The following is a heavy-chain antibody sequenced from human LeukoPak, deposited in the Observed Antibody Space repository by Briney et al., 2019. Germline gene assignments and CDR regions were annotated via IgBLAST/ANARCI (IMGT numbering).Heavy chain of an antibody. V-gene: IGHV3-9*01. CDR1: GFTFDDYA. Sequence: GGSLRLSCAASGFTFDDYAMHWVRQAPGKGLEWFSGISWNSGSIGYADSVKGRFTISRDNSKNTLYLQMNSLRAEDTAVYYCAREGGSSWYFDYWGQGTLVTVSS. CDR3: AREGGSSWYFDY. D-gene: IGHD6-13*01. J-gene: IGHJ4*02. CDR2: ISWNSGSI.